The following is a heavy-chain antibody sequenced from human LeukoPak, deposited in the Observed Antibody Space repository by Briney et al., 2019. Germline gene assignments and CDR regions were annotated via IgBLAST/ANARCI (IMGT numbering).Heavy chain of an antibody. D-gene: IGHD3-9*01. CDR3: ARAHYDILTGYSLDY. Sequence: SETLSLTCTVSGGSISSSTYYWGWIRQPPGKGLEWIGSISYTGSTYYNPSLKSRVTISVDKSKNQFSLKLSSVTAADTAVYYCARAHYDILTGYSLDYWGQGTLVTVSS. V-gene: IGHV4-39*07. CDR2: ISYTGST. CDR1: GGSISSSTYY. J-gene: IGHJ4*02.